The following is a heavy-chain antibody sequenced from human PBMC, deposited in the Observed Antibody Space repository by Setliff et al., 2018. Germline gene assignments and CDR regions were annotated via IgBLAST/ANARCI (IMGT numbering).Heavy chain of an antibody. CDR1: GGTFSSYG. CDR2: TIPIFGTT. D-gene: IGHD3-22*01. V-gene: IGHV1-69*05. J-gene: IGHJ6*03. Sequence: GASVKVSCKASGGTFSSYGISWVRQAPGQGLEWMGGTIPIFGTTNYAQKFQGRATITTDESTSTAFMQLSSLRSEDTAVYYCVREGVDSRSSTDYRYYMDVWGKGTTVTVSS. CDR3: VREGVDSRSSTDYRYYMDV.